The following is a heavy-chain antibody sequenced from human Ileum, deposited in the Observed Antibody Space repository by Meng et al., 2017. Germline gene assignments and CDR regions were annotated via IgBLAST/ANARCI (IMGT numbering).Heavy chain of an antibody. J-gene: IGHJ4*02. D-gene: IGHD6-6*01. V-gene: IGHV4-61*01. CDR1: GGSVSSGSYY. CDR3: ARSSTSPASYFFDY. Sequence: QWRRRGSGPRLVRPSATLAPAWTGSGGSVSSGSYYWSWIRQPPGKGLEWIGHIYYSGSTNYNPSLKSRVTISVDMSKNQFSLKLNSVTAADTAIYFCARSSTSPASYFFDYWGQGTLVTVSS. CDR2: IYYSGST.